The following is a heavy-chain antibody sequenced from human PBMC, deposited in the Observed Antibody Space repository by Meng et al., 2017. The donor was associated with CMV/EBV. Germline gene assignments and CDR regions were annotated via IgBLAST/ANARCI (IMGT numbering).Heavy chain of an antibody. J-gene: IGHJ4*02. CDR3: ARGGLYYYDSSGHFDY. CDR1: GGVVSSYY. Sequence: GRRQESGPGRVMLSGIVSLTCTFSGGVVSSYYWSWTRQPAGKGLEWVGRIYTSGSTNYNPSLKSRVTMSVDTSKNQFSLKLSSVTAADTAVYYCARGGLYYYDSSGHFDYWGQGTLVTVSS. CDR2: IYTSGST. D-gene: IGHD3-22*01. V-gene: IGHV4-4*07.